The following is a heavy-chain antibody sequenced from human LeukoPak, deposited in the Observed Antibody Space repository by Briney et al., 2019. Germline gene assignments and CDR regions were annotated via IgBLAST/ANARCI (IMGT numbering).Heavy chain of an antibody. J-gene: IGHJ3*02. D-gene: IGHD3-10*01. V-gene: IGHV3-23*01. Sequence: GGSLRLSCAASGFTFSSYAMSWVRQAPGKGLEWVSAISGSGGSTHYADSVKGRFTISRDNSKNTLYLQMNSLRAEDTAVYYCAKDYITMVRGGLDAFDIWGQGTMVTVSS. CDR1: GFTFSSYA. CDR3: AKDYITMVRGGLDAFDI. CDR2: ISGSGGST.